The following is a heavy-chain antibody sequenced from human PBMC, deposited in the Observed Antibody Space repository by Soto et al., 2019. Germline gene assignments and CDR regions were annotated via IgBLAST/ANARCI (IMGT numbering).Heavy chain of an antibody. J-gene: IGHJ1*01. V-gene: IGHV4-31*03. CDR3: VRGVLS. CDR2: IHHSGST. Sequence: QMQLQESDPGLVKASQTLSLTCNVSGGSISSGGYYWTWIRQHPGKGLEWIGNIHHSGSTFYNPSLKSRVSISVDTSKNQFSLKLSSVTAADTAVYFCVRGVLSWGQGTLVTVSS. D-gene: IGHD3-10*01. CDR1: GGSISSGGYY.